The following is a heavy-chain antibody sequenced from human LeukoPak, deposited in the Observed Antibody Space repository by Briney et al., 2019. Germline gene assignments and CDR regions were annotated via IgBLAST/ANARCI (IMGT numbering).Heavy chain of an antibody. CDR2: ISGSGGST. CDR3: AKARYCSGGSCYKGNAFDI. CDR1: GFTFSTYA. Sequence: GGSLRLSCAASGFTFSTYAMSWVRQAPGKGLEWVSAISGSGGSTYYADSVKGRFTISRDNSKNTLYLQMNSLRAEDTAVYYCAKARYCSGGSCYKGNAFDIWGQGTMVTVSS. J-gene: IGHJ3*02. D-gene: IGHD2-15*01. V-gene: IGHV3-23*01.